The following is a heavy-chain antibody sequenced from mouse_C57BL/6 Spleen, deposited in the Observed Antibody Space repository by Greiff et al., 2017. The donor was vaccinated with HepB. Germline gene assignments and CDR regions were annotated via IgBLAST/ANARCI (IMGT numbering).Heavy chain of an antibody. CDR1: GYTFTSYW. V-gene: IGHV1-55*01. CDR3: ARSLSWYFDV. Sequence: QVQLQQSGAELVKPGASVKMSCKASGYTFTSYWITWVKQRPGQGLEWIGDIYPGSGSTNYNEKFKSKATLTVDTSSSTAYMQLSSLTSEDSAVYYCARSLSWYFDVWGTGTTVTVSS. CDR2: IYPGSGST. J-gene: IGHJ1*03. D-gene: IGHD6-2*01.